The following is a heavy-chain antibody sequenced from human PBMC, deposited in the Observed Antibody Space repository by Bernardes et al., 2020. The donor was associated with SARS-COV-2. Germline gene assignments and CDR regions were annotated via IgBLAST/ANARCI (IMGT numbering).Heavy chain of an antibody. V-gene: IGHV3-30*18. Sequence: GGSLRLSCAASGFTFSSYGMHWVHQAPGKGLEWVAVISYDGSNKYYADSVKGRFTISRDNSKNTLYLQMNSLRAEDTAVYYCAKDRQYYDILTGYMAPRAYYYYNGMDVWGQGTTVTVSS. D-gene: IGHD3-9*01. CDR2: ISYDGSNK. J-gene: IGHJ6*02. CDR1: GFTFSSYG. CDR3: AKDRQYYDILTGYMAPRAYYYYNGMDV.